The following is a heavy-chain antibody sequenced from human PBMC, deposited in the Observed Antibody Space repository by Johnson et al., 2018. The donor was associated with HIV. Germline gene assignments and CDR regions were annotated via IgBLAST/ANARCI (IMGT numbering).Heavy chain of an antibody. CDR2: ISYDGSNQ. CDR3: AAYYDFWSGSYTSGFDI. J-gene: IGHJ3*02. Sequence: QVQLVESGGGVVQPGGSLRLSCAASGFTFSSFGMHWVRQAPAKGLEWVAVISYDGSNQYYADSVKGRFTISRDNSKNTVFLQMNSLRPEDTAMYYCAAYYDFWSGSYTSGFDIWGQGTMVTVSS. D-gene: IGHD3-3*01. CDR1: GFTFSSFG. V-gene: IGHV3-30*04.